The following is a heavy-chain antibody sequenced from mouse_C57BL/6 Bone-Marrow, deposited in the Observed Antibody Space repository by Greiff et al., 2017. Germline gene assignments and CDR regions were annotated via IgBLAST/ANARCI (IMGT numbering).Heavy chain of an antibody. J-gene: IGHJ3*01. Sequence: GQRVESEGGLVQPGSSMKLSCTASGFTFSDYYMAWVRQVPEKGLEWVANINYDGSSTYYLDSLKSRFIISRDNAKNILYLQMSSLKSEDTATYYCARGEGFAYWGQGTLVTVSA. CDR1: GFTFSDYY. CDR2: INYDGSST. CDR3: ARGEGFAY. V-gene: IGHV5-16*01.